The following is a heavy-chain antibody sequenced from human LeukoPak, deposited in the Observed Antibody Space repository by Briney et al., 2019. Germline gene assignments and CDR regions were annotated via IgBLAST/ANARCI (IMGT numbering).Heavy chain of an antibody. D-gene: IGHD5-18*01. J-gene: IGHJ6*03. CDR2: IYYSGYT. CDR3: ARDGSYGYVRQYYYYYMDV. Sequence: SETLSLTCTVSGGSISSSSYYWGWIRQPPGKGLEWIGSIYYSGYTYYNPSLESRVTISVDTSKNQFSLKLSSVTAADTAIYYCARDGSYGYVRQYYYYYMDVWGKGTTVTVSS. V-gene: IGHV4-39*02. CDR1: GGSISSSSYY.